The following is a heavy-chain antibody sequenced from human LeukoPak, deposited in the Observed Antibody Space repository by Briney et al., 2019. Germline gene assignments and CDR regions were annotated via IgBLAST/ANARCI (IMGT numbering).Heavy chain of an antibody. D-gene: IGHD1-14*01. CDR3: ARRNRVRAFWEIDASFDY. V-gene: IGHV4-34*01. CDR1: GGSFSGYY. J-gene: IGHJ4*02. CDR2: INHSGST. Sequence: SETLSLTCAVYGGSFSGYYWSWIRQPPGKGLEWIGEINHSGSTNYNPSLKSRVTISVDTSKNQFSLKLSSVTAADTAVYYCARRNRVRAFWEIDASFDYWGQGTLVTVSS.